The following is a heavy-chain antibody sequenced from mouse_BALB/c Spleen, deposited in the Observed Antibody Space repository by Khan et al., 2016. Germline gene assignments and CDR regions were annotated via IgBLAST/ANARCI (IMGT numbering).Heavy chain of an antibody. J-gene: IGHJ4*01. CDR2: ISYDGSN. Sequence: EVQLQESGPGLVKPSQSLSLTCSVTGYSITSGYYWNWIRQFPGNKLEWMCYISYDGSNNYNPSLKNRISITRATSKNQFFLKLSSVTTEDTASYYCAIFYDGYTDSGMDYWGQGTSVTVSS. D-gene: IGHD2-3*01. CDR3: AIFYDGYTDSGMDY. CDR1: GYSITSGYY. V-gene: IGHV3-6*02.